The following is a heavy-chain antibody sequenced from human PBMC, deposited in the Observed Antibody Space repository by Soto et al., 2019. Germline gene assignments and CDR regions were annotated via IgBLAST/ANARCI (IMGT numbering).Heavy chain of an antibody. J-gene: IGHJ4*02. CDR2: IYYSGGT. Sequence: SETLSLTCTVSGVSIYSSSYYWGWIRQPPGKGLEWIGSIYYSGGTYYNPSLQSRVTISLDTSKNHFSLKLSSVTAADTAIYYCARHPNRGYGDYVDYWGQGTLVTVSS. CDR1: GVSIYSSSYY. D-gene: IGHD4-17*01. V-gene: IGHV4-39*01. CDR3: ARHPNRGYGDYVDY.